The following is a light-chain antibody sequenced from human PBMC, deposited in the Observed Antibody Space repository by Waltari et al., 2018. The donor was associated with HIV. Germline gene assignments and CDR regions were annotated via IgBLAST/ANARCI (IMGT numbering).Light chain of an antibody. CDR2: SNN. CDR1: SSNIGSNT. Sequence: QSVLTQPPSASGTPGQRVTISCSGSSSNIGSNTVNCYQQLPGTAPKLLIYSNNPRPSGVPDRFSGSKSGTSASLAISGLQSEDEADYYCAAWDDSLNGPWVFGGGTKLTVL. V-gene: IGLV1-44*01. J-gene: IGLJ3*02. CDR3: AAWDDSLNGPWV.